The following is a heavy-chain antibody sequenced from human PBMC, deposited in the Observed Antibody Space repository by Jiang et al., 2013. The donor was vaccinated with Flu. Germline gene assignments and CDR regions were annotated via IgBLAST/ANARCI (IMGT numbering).Heavy chain of an antibody. CDR2: ISAYNGNT. Sequence: SGAEVKKPGASVKVSCKASGYTFTSYGISWVRQAPGQGLEWMGWISAYNGNTNYAQKLQGRVTMTTDTSTSTAYMELRSLRSDDTAVYYCARDGWIRSQIYYYYYGMDVWGQGTTVTVSS. CDR3: ARDGWIRSQIYYYYYGMDV. J-gene: IGHJ6*02. CDR1: GYTFTSYG. V-gene: IGHV1-18*01. D-gene: IGHD5-18*01.